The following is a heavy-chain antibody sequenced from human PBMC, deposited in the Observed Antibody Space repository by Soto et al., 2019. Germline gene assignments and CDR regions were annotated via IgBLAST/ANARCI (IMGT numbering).Heavy chain of an antibody. CDR1: GFVFGSSD. CDR2: ISSSGTYI. CDR3: ARACGVAARPKYYDGLDV. V-gene: IGHV3-21*02. D-gene: IGHD6-6*01. Sequence: EVQLVESGGGLVKPGGSLRLSCVGSGFVFGSSDMTWVRQAPGKGLEWVSSISSSGTYIYYADSVKGRFTTSRDNANNLLFLQMKSLRGDDMAVYYCARACGVAARPKYYDGLDVWGQGTTVTVSS. J-gene: IGHJ6*02.